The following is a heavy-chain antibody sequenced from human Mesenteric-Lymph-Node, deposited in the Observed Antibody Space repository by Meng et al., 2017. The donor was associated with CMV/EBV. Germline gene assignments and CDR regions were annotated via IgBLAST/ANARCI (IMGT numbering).Heavy chain of an antibody. Sequence: GCVRQPAGKGLEWIGNVFYSGGTHTNPSLKSRVTISVDTSKNQFSLKVRSVTAADTAVYYCARQNSYYDMSTGYYRPAGLDYWGQGILVTVSS. CDR2: VFYSGGT. CDR3: ARQNSYYDMSTGYYRPAGLDY. D-gene: IGHD3-9*01. V-gene: IGHV4-39*01. J-gene: IGHJ4*02.